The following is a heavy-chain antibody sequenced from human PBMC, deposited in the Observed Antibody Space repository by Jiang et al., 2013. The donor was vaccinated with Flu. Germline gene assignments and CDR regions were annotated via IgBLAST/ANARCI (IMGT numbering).Heavy chain of an antibody. CDR2: TYYRSKWHN. D-gene: IGHD3-10*01. Sequence: SQTLSLTCAISGDSVSSNSAAWNWIRQSPSRGLEWLGRTYYRSKWHNDYVVSVKSRITINPDTSKNQLSLQLNSVTPEDTAVYYCARGQLLGFGELLEDYGMDVWGKGTTVTVSS. CDR3: ARGQLLGFGELLEDYGMDV. CDR1: GDSVSSNSAA. V-gene: IGHV6-1*01. J-gene: IGHJ6*04.